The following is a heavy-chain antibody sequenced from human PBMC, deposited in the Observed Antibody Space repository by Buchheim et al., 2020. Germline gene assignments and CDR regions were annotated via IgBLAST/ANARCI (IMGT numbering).Heavy chain of an antibody. CDR3: ARRGGSGRSFDY. D-gene: IGHD3-10*01. Sequence: QVHLQESGPGLVKPSETLSLTCTVSGGSLSTHYWTWIRQAPGKGLEWIGFISDGGGTSSNPSLKRRVSVPMDPSKNQFSLNLTSVTADNTAVYYCARRGGSGRSFDYWGQGTL. J-gene: IGHJ4*02. CDR2: ISDGGGT. CDR1: GGSLSTHY. V-gene: IGHV4-59*11.